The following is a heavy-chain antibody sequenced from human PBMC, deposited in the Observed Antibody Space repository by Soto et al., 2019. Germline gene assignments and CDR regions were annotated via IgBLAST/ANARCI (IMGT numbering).Heavy chain of an antibody. J-gene: IGHJ6*02. CDR3: ARDRGHIVVVTAIPIGGYYYGMDV. CDR1: GWSFSGYY. V-gene: IGHV4-34*01. Sequence: PSETLSLTCAVYGWSFSGYYWSWIRQPPGKGLEWIGEINHSGSTNYNPSLKSRVTISVDTSKNQFSLKLSSVTAADTAVYYCARDRGHIVVVTAIPIGGYYYGMDVWGQGTTVTVSS. CDR2: INHSGST. D-gene: IGHD2-21*02.